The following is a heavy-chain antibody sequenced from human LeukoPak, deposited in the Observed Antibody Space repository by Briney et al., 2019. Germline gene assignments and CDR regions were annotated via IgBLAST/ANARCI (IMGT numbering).Heavy chain of an antibody. CDR3: ARDLLYNNSPGLEY. J-gene: IGHJ4*02. CDR2: ISYDGSYK. Sequence: GGSLRLSCAASGFTFNNYAMHWVRQAPGKGLEWVAVISYDGSYKYYADSVKGRFTISRDNSKNTLYLQMNSLRAEDTAVYYCARDLLYNNSPGLEYWGQGTLVTVSS. D-gene: IGHD3-10*01. V-gene: IGHV3-30*04. CDR1: GFTFNNYA.